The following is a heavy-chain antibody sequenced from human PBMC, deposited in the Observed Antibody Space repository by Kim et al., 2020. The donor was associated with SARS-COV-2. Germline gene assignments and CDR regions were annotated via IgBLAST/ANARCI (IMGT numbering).Heavy chain of an antibody. CDR2: INHSGST. CDR1: GGSFSGYY. J-gene: IGHJ5*02. D-gene: IGHD3-10*01. Sequence: SETLSLTCAVYGGSFSGYYWSWIRQPPGKGLEWIGEINHSGSTNHNPSLKSRVTISVDTSKNQFSLKLSSVTAADTAVYYCARAVITMVRGVSPKTNWFDPWGQGTLVTVSS. CDR3: ARAVITMVRGVSPKTNWFDP. V-gene: IGHV4-34*01.